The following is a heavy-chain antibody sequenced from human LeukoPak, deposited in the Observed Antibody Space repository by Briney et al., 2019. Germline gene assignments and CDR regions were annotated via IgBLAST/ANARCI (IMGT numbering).Heavy chain of an antibody. CDR1: GYTFTSYD. CDR2: MNPNSGHT. Sequence: GASVKVSCKASGYTFTSYDIIWVRQASGQGLEWMGWMNPNSGHTGYAQEFQGRVTMTRTTSISTAYMELTSLTSEDSAVYYCARSIVGVRKRNDYWGQGTLVTVSS. V-gene: IGHV1-8*01. J-gene: IGHJ4*02. D-gene: IGHD1-26*01. CDR3: ARSIVGVRKRNDY.